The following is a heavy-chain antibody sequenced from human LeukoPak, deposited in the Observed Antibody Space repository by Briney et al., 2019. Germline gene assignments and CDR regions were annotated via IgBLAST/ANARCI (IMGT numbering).Heavy chain of an antibody. CDR1: GGTFSSYA. CDR2: IIPTFGTA. Sequence: SVKVSCKASGGTFSSYAISWVRQAPGQGLEWMGGIIPTFGTANYAQKFQGRVTITADESTSTAYMELSSLRSEDTAVYYCARATYYDFWSGYLGAPDWGQGTLVTVSS. J-gene: IGHJ4*02. CDR3: ARATYYDFWSGYLGAPD. V-gene: IGHV1-69*13. D-gene: IGHD3-3*01.